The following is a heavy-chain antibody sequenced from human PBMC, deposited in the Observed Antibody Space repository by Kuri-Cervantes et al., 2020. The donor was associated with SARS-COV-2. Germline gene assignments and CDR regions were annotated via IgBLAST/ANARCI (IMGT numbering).Heavy chain of an antibody. CDR3: AREGYYEPTDMDV. CDR2: IWYDGSNK. D-gene: IGHD3-22*01. J-gene: IGHJ6*02. CDR1: GFTFSSYG. Sequence: GGSLRLSCAASGFTFSSYGMHWVRQAPGKGLEWVAVIWYDGSNKYYADSVKGRFTISRDNAKNSLYLQMNSLRAEDTAVYYCAREGYYEPTDMDVWGQGTTVTVSS. V-gene: IGHV3-33*08.